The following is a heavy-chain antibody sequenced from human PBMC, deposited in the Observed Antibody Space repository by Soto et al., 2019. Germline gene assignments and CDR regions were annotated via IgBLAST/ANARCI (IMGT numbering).Heavy chain of an antibody. J-gene: IGHJ6*02. CDR3: ARDGGPLYGMDV. Sequence: QVQLQESGPGLVKPSGTLSLTCAVSGGSISSSNWWSWVRQPPGKGLEWIGEIYHSGSTNYNPSLKRRVTISVATSKTQFSLQLSSVTAADTAVYSCARDGGPLYGMDVWGQGTTVTVSS. D-gene: IGHD3-10*01. V-gene: IGHV4-4*02. CDR2: IYHSGST. CDR1: GGSISSSNW.